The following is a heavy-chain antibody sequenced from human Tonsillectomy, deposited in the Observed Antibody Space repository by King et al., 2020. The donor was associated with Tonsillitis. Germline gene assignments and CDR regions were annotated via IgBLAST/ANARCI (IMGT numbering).Heavy chain of an antibody. Sequence: VQLVESGAEVKKPGASVKVACRASGYTFTAYYVHWVRQAPGQGLEWMGWINPTTGATIYAQKFQNRATMTRGTSITTAYMELSRLRSDDTAVYFCARDIATVTVKYFDYWGQGTLVTVSS. J-gene: IGHJ4*02. V-gene: IGHV1-2*02. D-gene: IGHD4-11*01. CDR1: GYTFTAYY. CDR3: ARDIATVTVKYFDY. CDR2: INPTTGAT.